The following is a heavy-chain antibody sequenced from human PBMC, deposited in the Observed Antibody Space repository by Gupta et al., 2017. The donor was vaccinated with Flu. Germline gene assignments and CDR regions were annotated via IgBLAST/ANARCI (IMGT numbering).Heavy chain of an antibody. CDR1: INNDYSY. D-gene: IGHD7-27*01. Sequence: INNDYSYWAWIRQSPGEGLEWIGSDFHSGMTYYTPSLRSRLTMSVDVSKNQFSLKLSSVTAADTAVYYCARESNSNLNYVYSGMEVWGQGAT. CDR2: DFHSGMT. J-gene: IGHJ6*02. V-gene: IGHV4-39*02. CDR3: ARESNSNLNYVYSGMEV.